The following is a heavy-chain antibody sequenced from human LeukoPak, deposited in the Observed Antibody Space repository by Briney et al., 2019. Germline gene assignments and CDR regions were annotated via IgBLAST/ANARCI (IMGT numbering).Heavy chain of an antibody. V-gene: IGHV3-49*04. CDR3: TRVAGSSWYQVFDY. J-gene: IGHJ4*02. CDR2: IRSKAYGGTT. D-gene: IGHD6-13*01. CDR1: GFTFGDYA. Sequence: GGSLRLSCTASGFTFGDYAMSWVRQAPGKGLEWVGFIRSKAYGGTTVYAASVKGRFTISRDDCKSIAYLQMNSLKTEDTAVYYCTRVAGSSWYQVFDYWGQGTLVTVSS.